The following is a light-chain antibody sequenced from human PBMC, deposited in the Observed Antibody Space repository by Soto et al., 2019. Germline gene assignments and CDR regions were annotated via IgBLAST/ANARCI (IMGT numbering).Light chain of an antibody. J-gene: IGKJ5*01. CDR3: QQYGSSPRVT. Sequence: EIVLTQSPGTLSLSPGERATLSCRASQSVSSYLAWYQQKPGQAPRLLIYDASNRASGTPARFSGSGSGTDFTLTISRLEPEDFAVYYCQQYGSSPRVTFGQGTRLEI. CDR2: DAS. CDR1: QSVSSY. V-gene: IGKV3-20*01.